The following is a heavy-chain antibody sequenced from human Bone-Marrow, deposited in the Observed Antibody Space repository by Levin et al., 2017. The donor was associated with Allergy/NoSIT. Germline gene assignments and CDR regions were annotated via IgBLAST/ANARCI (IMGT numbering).Heavy chain of an antibody. CDR2: IKEDGSET. Sequence: GGSLRLSCSVSGFTFSRYWMSWVRQLPGKGLEWLANIKEDGSETFYLDSVRGRFTISRDNARSVVYLQMNSLRVEDTALYFCAGTGFWGQGTLVTVSS. J-gene: IGHJ4*02. V-gene: IGHV3-7*01. D-gene: IGHD3-9*01. CDR1: GFTFSRYW. CDR3: AGTGF.